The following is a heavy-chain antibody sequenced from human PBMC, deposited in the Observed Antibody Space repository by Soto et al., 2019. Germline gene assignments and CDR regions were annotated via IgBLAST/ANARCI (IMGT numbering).Heavy chain of an antibody. V-gene: IGHV4-30-2*01. CDR1: GASIRSGGYS. CDR2: IYHSGTT. CDR3: ASSPVDYYDTSGYYLDY. J-gene: IGHJ4*02. D-gene: IGHD3-22*01. Sequence: QLQLQESGSGLVKSSQTLSLTCAVSGASIRSGGYSWSWIRQPPGKGLEWIGYIYHSGTTYYNPSLKSRVTISVDRSENQFSLKLRSVPAADTAVYYCASSPVDYYDTSGYYLDYSGQGTLVTVSS.